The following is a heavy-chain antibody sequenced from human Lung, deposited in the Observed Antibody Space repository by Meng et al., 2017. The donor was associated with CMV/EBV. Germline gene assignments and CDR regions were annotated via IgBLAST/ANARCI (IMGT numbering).Heavy chain of an antibody. CDR3: ARGNRGLDEVVRGGYYYYGLDV. V-gene: IGHV4-34*01. CDR2: INHSGIT. D-gene: IGHD3/OR15-3a*01. CDR1: GGSFSGYY. J-gene: IGHJ6*02. Sequence: SETLSLXCAVYGGSFSGYYWTWFRQPPGKGLEWIGEINHSGITNYNPSLKSPVTISVDTSKNQFSLKVSSMAAADTAVYYCARGNRGLDEVVRGGYYYYGLDVWGQGXMVTVSS.